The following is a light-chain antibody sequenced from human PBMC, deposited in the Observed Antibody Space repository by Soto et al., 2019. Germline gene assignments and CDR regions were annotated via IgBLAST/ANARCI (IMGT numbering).Light chain of an antibody. J-gene: IGLJ3*02. CDR1: SSDVGSYNL. V-gene: IGLV2-23*03. CDR2: EGS. Sequence: QSALTQPASVSGSPGQSITISCTGTSSDVGSYNLVSWYQQHPGKAPKLMIYEGSKRPSGVSNRFSGSKSGNTASLTISGLQAEDEADYYCCSYAGSSTFERVCGGGTKLTVL. CDR3: CSYAGSSTFERV.